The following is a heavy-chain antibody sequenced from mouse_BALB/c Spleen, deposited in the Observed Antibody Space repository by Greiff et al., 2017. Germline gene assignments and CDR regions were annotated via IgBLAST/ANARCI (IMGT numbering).Heavy chain of an antibody. D-gene: IGHD2-4*01. CDR1: GYTFTSYW. V-gene: IGHV1-7*01. Sequence: VQLQESGAELAKPGASVKMSCKASGYTFTSYWMHWVKQRPGQGLEWIGYINPSTGYTEYNQKFKDKATLTADKSSSTAYMQLSSLTSEDSAVYYCARRNDYDEDYWGQGTTLTVSS. CDR3: ARRNDYDEDY. J-gene: IGHJ2*01. CDR2: INPSTGYT.